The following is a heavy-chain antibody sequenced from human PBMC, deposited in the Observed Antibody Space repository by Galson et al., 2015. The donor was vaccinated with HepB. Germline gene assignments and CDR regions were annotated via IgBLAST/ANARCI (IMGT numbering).Heavy chain of an antibody. Sequence: QSGAEVKKPGESLKISCKGSGYSFPSYWIGWVRQMPGKGLEWMGIIYPGDSDTRYSPSFQGQVTISADKSISTAYLQWSSLKASDTAMYYCARSSCSGGSCYIRDYWGQGTLVTVSS. J-gene: IGHJ4*02. D-gene: IGHD2-15*01. CDR3: ARSSCSGGSCYIRDY. CDR1: GYSFPSYW. V-gene: IGHV5-51*01. CDR2: IYPGDSDT.